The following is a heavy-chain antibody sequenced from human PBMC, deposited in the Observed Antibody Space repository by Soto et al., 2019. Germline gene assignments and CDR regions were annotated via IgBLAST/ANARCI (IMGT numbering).Heavy chain of an antibody. J-gene: IGHJ4*02. CDR2: ISYDGSNK. D-gene: IGHD6-19*01. CDR3: AKDRISGWYESLEY. CDR1: GFTFSSYG. Sequence: GGSLRLSCAASGFTFSSYGMHWVRQAPGKGLEWVAVISYDGSNKYYADSVKGRFTISRDNSKNTPYLQMNSLRAEDTAVYYCAKDRISGWYESLEYWGQGTLVTVSS. V-gene: IGHV3-30*18.